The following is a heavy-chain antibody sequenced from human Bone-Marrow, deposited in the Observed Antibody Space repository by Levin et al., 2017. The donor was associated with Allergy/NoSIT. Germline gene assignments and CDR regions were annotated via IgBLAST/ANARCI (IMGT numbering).Heavy chain of an antibody. CDR3: ARGCQYDDRGVYRGCSGAFDI. Sequence: GGSLRLSCAASGFTFNSYDMHWVRHATGKGLEWVSSLASAGDTYYPGSVKGRFTISRDNARQTLYLQLRSLRVDDTATYFCARGCQYDDRGVYRGCSGAFDIWGQGTPVTVS. V-gene: IGHV3-13*01. CDR1: GFTFNSYD. J-gene: IGHJ3*02. CDR2: LASAGDT. D-gene: IGHD3-10*02.